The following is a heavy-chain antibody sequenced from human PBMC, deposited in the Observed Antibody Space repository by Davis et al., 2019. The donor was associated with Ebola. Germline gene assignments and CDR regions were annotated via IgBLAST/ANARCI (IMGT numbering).Heavy chain of an antibody. Sequence: ASVKVSCKVSGYTLTELSMHWVRQAPGQGLEWMGRIIPVVDTKDYAQKFQGRVTLTADKATNTAYMELSGLRFDDTAVYYCARGKWFDPWGQGTLVSVTS. CDR3: ARGKWFDP. J-gene: IGHJ5*02. V-gene: IGHV1-24*01. CDR1: GYTLTELS. CDR2: IIPVVDTK.